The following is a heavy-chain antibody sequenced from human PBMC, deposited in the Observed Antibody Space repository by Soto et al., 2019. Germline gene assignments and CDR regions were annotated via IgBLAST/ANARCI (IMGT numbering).Heavy chain of an antibody. CDR1: GFTFSSYA. CDR2: ISGSGGST. D-gene: IGHD2-15*01. CDR3: AKEFGWYLFALDI. Sequence: GSLRLSFAASGFTFSSYAIIWVLPSPGKGLEWVSAISGSGGSTYYADSVKGRFTISRDNSKNTLYLQMNSLRAEDTAVYYCAKEFGWYLFALDIWGQGTMVTVSS. J-gene: IGHJ3*02. V-gene: IGHV3-23*01.